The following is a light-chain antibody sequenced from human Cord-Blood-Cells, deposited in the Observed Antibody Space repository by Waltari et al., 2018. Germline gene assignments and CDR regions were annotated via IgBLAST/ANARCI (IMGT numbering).Light chain of an antibody. Sequence: IVMTQSPATLSVSPGERATLSCRASESVSSNLAWYQQKRCQAPRLLIYGASTRATGIPARFIGSGSGTEFTLTISSLQSEDFAVYYCQQYNNWPRTFGQGTKVEIK. V-gene: IGKV3-15*01. CDR3: QQYNNWPRT. CDR2: GAS. CDR1: ESVSSN. J-gene: IGKJ1*01.